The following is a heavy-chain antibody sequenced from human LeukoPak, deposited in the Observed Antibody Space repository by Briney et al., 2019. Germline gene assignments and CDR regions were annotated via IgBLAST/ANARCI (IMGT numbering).Heavy chain of an antibody. V-gene: IGHV3-74*01. CDR1: GFTFSSYG. Sequence: GGSLRLSSAASGFTFSSYGMHWVRQAPGKGLVWVSRINSDGSSTSYADSVKGRFTISRDNAKNTLYLRMNSLRAEDTAVYYCAREGSSSWYEGYFDYWGQGTLVTVSS. CDR3: AREGSSSWYEGYFDY. CDR2: INSDGSST. J-gene: IGHJ4*02. D-gene: IGHD6-13*01.